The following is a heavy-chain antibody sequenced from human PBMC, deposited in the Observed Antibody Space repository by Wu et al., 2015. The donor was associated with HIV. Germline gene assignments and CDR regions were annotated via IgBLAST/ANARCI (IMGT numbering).Heavy chain of an antibody. J-gene: IGHJ6*04. Sequence: QVHLVQSGAEMKKPGASVKVSCKTSGYAFTSKYVHWVRQAPGQGLEWMGWINSKNGDTKYAQKFQGRVTMTRDTSITTVYMEVSSLRSDDTAVYYCVRVSPPDVWGKGTTVIVSS. V-gene: IGHV1-2*02. CDR3: VRVSPPDV. CDR2: INSKNGDT. CDR1: GYAFTSKY.